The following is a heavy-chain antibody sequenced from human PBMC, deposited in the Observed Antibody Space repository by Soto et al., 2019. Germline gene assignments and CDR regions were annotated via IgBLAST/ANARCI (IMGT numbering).Heavy chain of an antibody. D-gene: IGHD2-15*01. CDR2: ISAYNGNT. Sequence: ASVKVSCKASGYTFTSYGISWVRQAPGQGLEWMGWISAYNGNTNYAQKLQGRVTMTRDTYITTAYLDLSKLTSDDTAVYYCSRSYGGSRHPMDVWGQGTAVTVSS. V-gene: IGHV1-18*04. CDR1: GYTFTSYG. J-gene: IGHJ6*02. CDR3: SRSYGGSRHPMDV.